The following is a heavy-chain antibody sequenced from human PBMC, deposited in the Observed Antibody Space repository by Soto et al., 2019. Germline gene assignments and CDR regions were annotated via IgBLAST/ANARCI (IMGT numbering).Heavy chain of an antibody. CDR3: AKDMDPWGSVGPSYAFDI. J-gene: IGHJ3*02. CDR1: GFTFDDYA. V-gene: IGHV3-9*01. Sequence: EVQLVESGGGLVQPGRSLRLSCAASGFTFDDYAMHWVRQAPGKGLEWVSGISWNSGSIGYADSVKGRFTISRDNAKNSLYLQMDSLRAEDTALYYCAKDMDPWGSVGPSYAFDIWGQGTMVTVSS. CDR2: ISWNSGSI. D-gene: IGHD3-16*01.